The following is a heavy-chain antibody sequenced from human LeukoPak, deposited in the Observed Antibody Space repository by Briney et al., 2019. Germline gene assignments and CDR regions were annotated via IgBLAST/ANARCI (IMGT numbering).Heavy chain of an antibody. CDR3: SRRHDYGDFLNWFDP. V-gene: IGHV3-15*01. D-gene: IGHD4-17*01. Sequence: GGSLRLSCAASGFTFSNAWMSWVRQAPGKGLEWVGRIKSNVDGGTTDYAAPVKGRFTISRDDSKSTLYLQMNSLKTEDTAVYYCSRRHDYGDFLNWFDPWGQGTLVTVSS. CDR1: GFTFSNAW. CDR2: IKSNVDGGTT. J-gene: IGHJ5*02.